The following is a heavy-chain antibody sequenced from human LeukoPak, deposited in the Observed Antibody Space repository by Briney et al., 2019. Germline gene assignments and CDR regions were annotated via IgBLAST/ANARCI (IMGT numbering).Heavy chain of an antibody. J-gene: IGHJ5*02. D-gene: IGHD4-23*01. CDR1: GGSISSNNYY. CDR2: IYYSGST. CDR3: ARSNSYVNWFGP. Sequence: SETLSLTCTVSGGSISSNNYYWGWIRQPPGKGLEWLGSIYYSGSTYYNPSLKSRVTISVDTSKNQFSLKLSSVTAADTAVYYCARSNSYVNWFGPWGQGTLVTASS. V-gene: IGHV4-39*01.